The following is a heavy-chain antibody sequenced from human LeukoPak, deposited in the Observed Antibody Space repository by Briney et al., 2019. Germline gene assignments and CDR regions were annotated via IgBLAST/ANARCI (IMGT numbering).Heavy chain of an antibody. CDR3: ARGSIAAAPNRAPVLLFGY. D-gene: IGHD6-13*01. CDR1: GYTFTGYY. J-gene: IGHJ4*02. CDR2: INPNSGGT. V-gene: IGHV1-2*02. Sequence: ASVKVSCKASGYTFTGYYMHWVRQAPGQGLEWMGWINPNSGGTNYAQKFQGRVTMTRDTSISTAYMELSRLRSDDTAVYYCARGSIAAAPNRAPVLLFGYWGQGTLVTVSS.